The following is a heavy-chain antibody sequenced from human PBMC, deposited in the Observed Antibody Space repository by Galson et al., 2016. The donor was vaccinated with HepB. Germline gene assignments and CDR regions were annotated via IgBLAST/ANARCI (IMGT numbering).Heavy chain of an antibody. V-gene: IGHV2-5*01. Sequence: PALVKPTQTLTLTCTFSGFSLSTSEVCVGWIRQPPGKALEWLAFIYGNDDKRYSPSLKSRLTITKDTSKNQVVLTMSNLDPVDTATYYCAHRQTRTSVDYWGQGTLVTVSS. CDR2: IYGNDDK. D-gene: IGHD4-11*01. CDR1: GFSLSTSEVC. J-gene: IGHJ4*02. CDR3: AHRQTRTSVDY.